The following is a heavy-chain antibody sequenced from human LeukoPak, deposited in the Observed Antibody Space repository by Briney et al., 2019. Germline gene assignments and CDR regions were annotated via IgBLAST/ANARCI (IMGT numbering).Heavy chain of an antibody. CDR3: ARVKDYGAAFDI. CDR1: GFTVSSNY. V-gene: IGHV3-53*01. Sequence: GGSLRLSCAASGFTVSSNYMSWVRQAPGKGLEWVSVIYSGGSTYYADSVKGRFTISRDNSKNTLHLQMNSLRAEDTAVYYCARVKDYGAAFDIWGQGTMVTVSS. D-gene: IGHD4-17*01. CDR2: IYSGGST. J-gene: IGHJ3*02.